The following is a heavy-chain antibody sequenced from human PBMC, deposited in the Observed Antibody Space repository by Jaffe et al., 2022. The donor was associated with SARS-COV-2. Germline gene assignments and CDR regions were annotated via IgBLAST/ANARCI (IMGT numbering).Heavy chain of an antibody. D-gene: IGHD2-15*01. CDR1: GFTFDDYA. V-gene: IGHV3-9*01. CDR3: AKGGASSTRGQCDY. Sequence: EVQLVESGGGLVQPGRSLRLSCAASGFTFDDYAMHWVRQAPGKGLEWVSGISWNSGSIGYADSVKGRFTISRDNAKNSLYLQMNSLRAEDTALYYCAKGGASSTRGQCDYWGQGTLVTVSS. J-gene: IGHJ4*02. CDR2: ISWNSGSI.